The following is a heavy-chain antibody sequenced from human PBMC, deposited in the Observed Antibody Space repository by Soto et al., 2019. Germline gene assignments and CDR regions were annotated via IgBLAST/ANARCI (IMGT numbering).Heavy chain of an antibody. D-gene: IGHD5-18*01. Sequence: EVQLVESGGGLVQPGGSLRLSCAASGFSFSSYWIHWVHQAPGKGLVWVSRIKTDGSSTDYADSVKGRFTISRDNAKNTLYLQMNSLRAEDTAVYYCAKREGNTYGLFHWGQGTLVTVSS. CDR1: GFSFSSYW. CDR3: AKREGNTYGLFH. J-gene: IGHJ4*02. V-gene: IGHV3-74*01. CDR2: IKTDGSST.